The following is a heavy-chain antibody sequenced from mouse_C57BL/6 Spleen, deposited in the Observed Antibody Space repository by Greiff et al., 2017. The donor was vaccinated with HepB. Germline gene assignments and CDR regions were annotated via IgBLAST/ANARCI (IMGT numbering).Heavy chain of an antibody. CDR1: GYTFTDHT. D-gene: IGHD1-1*01. CDR3: ARRINTVVATGAMDY. CDR2: IYPRDGST. Sequence: VQLQQSDAELVKPGASVKISCKVSGYTFTDHTIHWMKQRPEQGLEWIGYIYPRDGSTKYNEKLKGKATLTADKSSSTAYMQLNSLTSEESGVYFCARRINTVVATGAMDYWGQGTSVTVSS. V-gene: IGHV1-78*01. J-gene: IGHJ4*01.